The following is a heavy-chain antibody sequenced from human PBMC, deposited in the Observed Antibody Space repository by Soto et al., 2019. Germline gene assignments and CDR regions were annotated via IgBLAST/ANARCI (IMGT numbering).Heavy chain of an antibody. CDR3: ARSVAGTTGYFDY. CDR1: GFTFSSYA. Sequence: PGGSLRLSCAASGFTFSSYAMHWVRQASGKGLEWVAVISYDGSNKYYADSVKGRFTISRDNSKNTLYLQMNSLRAEDTAVYYCARSVAGTTGYFDYWGQGTLVTV. CDR2: ISYDGSNK. D-gene: IGHD1-1*01. V-gene: IGHV3-30-3*01. J-gene: IGHJ4*02.